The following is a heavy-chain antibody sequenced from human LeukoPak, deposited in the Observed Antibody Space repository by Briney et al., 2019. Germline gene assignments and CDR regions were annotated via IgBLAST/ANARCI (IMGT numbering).Heavy chain of an antibody. CDR1: GFIFSSYA. J-gene: IGHJ1*01. CDR2: ISGSSSHI. CDR3: ARGYCGGDCYGD. D-gene: IGHD2-21*01. V-gene: IGHV3-21*01. Sequence: GGSLRLSCAASGFIFSSYAMNWDRQAPGKGLEWVSSISGSSSHIYYADSVKGRFTISRDNTKSSLYLQMNSLRAEDMAVYCCARGYCGGDCYGDWGQGTLVTVSS.